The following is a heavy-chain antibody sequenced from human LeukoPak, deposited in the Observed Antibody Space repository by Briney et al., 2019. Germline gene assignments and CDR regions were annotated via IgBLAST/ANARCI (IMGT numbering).Heavy chain of an antibody. D-gene: IGHD3-10*01. CDR3: AKDYAYYYGSGIGGFDY. J-gene: IGHJ4*02. CDR1: GFTFSSYA. Sequence: PGGSLRLSCAASGFTFSSYAMSWVRQAPGKGLEWVSAISGSGASTYHADSVKGRFTISRDKSNNTLYLQMNSLRAEDTAVYYCAKDYAYYYGSGIGGFDYWGQGTLVTVSS. V-gene: IGHV3-23*01. CDR2: ISGSGAST.